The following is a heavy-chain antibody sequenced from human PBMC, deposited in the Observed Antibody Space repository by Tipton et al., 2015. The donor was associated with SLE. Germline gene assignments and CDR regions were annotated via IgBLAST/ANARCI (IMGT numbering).Heavy chain of an antibody. Sequence: TLSLTCTVSGGSITSGGYYWSWIRQPPGKGLEWIGYIYSSGTTYFNPSLKSRITMSVDTSKNQFSLKLNSVTAADTAVYFCARDRQGDGYNGFFDYWGQGTLVTVSS. CDR3: ARDRQGDGYNGFFDY. CDR2: IYSSGTT. D-gene: IGHD5-24*01. CDR1: GGSITSGGYY. V-gene: IGHV4-31*03. J-gene: IGHJ4*02.